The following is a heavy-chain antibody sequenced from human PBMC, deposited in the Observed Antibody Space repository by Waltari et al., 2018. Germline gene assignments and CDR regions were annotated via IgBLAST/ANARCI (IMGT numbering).Heavy chain of an antibody. Sequence: EVQLVESGGGLIQPGGSLRHSCAASGFNVSSNYMSWVRQAPGKGLEWVSGIYSVGSTYYADSVKGRFTISRDNSKNTLYLQMNSLRAEDTAVYYCVREVGGSYSAFDIWGQGTMVTVSS. CDR1: GFNVSSNY. CDR2: IYSVGST. J-gene: IGHJ3*02. V-gene: IGHV3-53*01. D-gene: IGHD1-26*01. CDR3: VREVGGSYSAFDI.